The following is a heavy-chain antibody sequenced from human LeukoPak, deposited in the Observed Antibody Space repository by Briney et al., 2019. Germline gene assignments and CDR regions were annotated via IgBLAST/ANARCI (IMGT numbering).Heavy chain of an antibody. CDR1: GFTFSSYS. CDR2: ISSSSSYI. D-gene: IGHD2-2*01. J-gene: IGHJ1*01. V-gene: IGHV3-21*01. CDR3: ARDCSSTSCLEAFQH. Sequence: GGSLRLSCAASGFTFSSYSMTWVRQAPGKGLEWVSSISSSSSYIYYADSVKGRFTISRDNAKNSLYLQMNSLRAEDTAVYYCARDCSSTSCLEAFQHWGQGTLVTVSS.